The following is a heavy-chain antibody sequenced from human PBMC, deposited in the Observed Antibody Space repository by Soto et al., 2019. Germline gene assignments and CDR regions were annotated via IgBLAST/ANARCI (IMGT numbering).Heavy chain of an antibody. CDR2: ISNDGSTE. CDR1: GFSFTTYA. Sequence: QVQLVESGGGVAQPGRSLRLSCAASGFSFTTYAINWVPQAPGKGLEWVAIISNDGSTEYYADSGKGRFTISRDTSNNTWYRKMSSMRPEETAVYYVARDVGDRVEYCLDYWGQGTMATVSA. D-gene: IGHD2-15*01. CDR3: ARDVGDRVEYCLDY. J-gene: IGHJ4*02. V-gene: IGHV3-30*03.